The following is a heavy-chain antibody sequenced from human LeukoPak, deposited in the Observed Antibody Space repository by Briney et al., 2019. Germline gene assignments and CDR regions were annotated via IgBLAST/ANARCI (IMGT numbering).Heavy chain of an antibody. Sequence: PGRSLRLSCAASGFTFSSYAMHWVRQAPGKGLEWVAVISYDGSNKYYADSVKGRFTISRDNSKNTLYLQMNSLRAEDTAVYYCARRYYDNFDYWGQGTLVTVSS. J-gene: IGHJ4*02. V-gene: IGHV3-30*04. CDR3: ARRYYDNFDY. CDR1: GFTFSSYA. D-gene: IGHD3-22*01. CDR2: ISYDGSNK.